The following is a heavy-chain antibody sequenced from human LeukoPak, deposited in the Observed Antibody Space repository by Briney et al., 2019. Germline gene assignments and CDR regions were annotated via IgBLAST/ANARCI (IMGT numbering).Heavy chain of an antibody. Sequence: PGGSLRLSCAASGFTFSDHAMDWVRQAPGKGLEWVGRIRNKANSYTTEYAASVQRRFTVSRDDSKNSLYLQMNSMKTEDTAVYYCTRLVGANDWGQGTLVTVSS. D-gene: IGHD1-26*01. CDR2: IRNKANSYTT. CDR3: TRLVGAND. J-gene: IGHJ4*02. CDR1: GFTFSDHA. V-gene: IGHV3-72*01.